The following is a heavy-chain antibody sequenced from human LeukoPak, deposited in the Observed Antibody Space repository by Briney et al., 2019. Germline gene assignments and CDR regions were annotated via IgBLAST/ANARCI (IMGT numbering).Heavy chain of an antibody. CDR1: GGSFSGYY. V-gene: IGHV4-34*01. CDR2: IYYSGST. CDR3: ARQGWFGELLSPLDY. Sequence: SSETLSLTCAVYGGSFSGYYWSWIRQPPGKGLEWIGSIYYSGSTYYNPSLKSRVTISVDTSKNQFSLKLSSVTASDTAVYYCARQGWFGELLSPLDYWGQGTLVTVSS. D-gene: IGHD3-10*01. J-gene: IGHJ4*02.